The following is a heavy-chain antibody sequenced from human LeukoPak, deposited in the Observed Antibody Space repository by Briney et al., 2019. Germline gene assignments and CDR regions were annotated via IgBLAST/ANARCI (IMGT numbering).Heavy chain of an antibody. Sequence: GGSLRLSCEDSGFTFADYGLSWVRHPPGKGPQWVAGINWSGDNTFYADSVKGRFTIFRDNTKKTLYLQMDNLRGDDTATYYCARDLSSNWSNLGYWGQGTLVTVSS. CDR2: INWSGDNT. D-gene: IGHD6-13*01. CDR1: GFTFADYG. J-gene: IGHJ4*02. V-gene: IGHV3-20*04. CDR3: ARDLSSNWSNLGY.